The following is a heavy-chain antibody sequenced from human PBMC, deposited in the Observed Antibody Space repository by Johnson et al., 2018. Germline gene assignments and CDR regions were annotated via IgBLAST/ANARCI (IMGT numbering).Heavy chain of an antibody. CDR2: ISSSSSYI. Sequence: VQLVESGGGLVKPGGSLRLSCAASGFTFSSYSMNWVRQAPGKGLEWVSSISSSSSYIYYADSVKGRFTISRDNSKNTLYLQMNSLRAEDTAVYYCAKGGRVVLAAEGGYWGQGTLVTVSS. J-gene: IGHJ4*02. V-gene: IGHV3-21*04. CDR3: AKGGRVVLAAEGGY. D-gene: IGHD2-15*01. CDR1: GFTFSSYS.